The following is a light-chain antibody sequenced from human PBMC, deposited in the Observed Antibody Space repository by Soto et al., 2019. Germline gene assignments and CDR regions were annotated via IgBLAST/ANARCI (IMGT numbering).Light chain of an antibody. V-gene: IGKV3-20*01. J-gene: IGKJ3*01. Sequence: EIVLTQSPGTLSLSPGDRATLSYRASQGVSTNYLAWYQQKLGQAPRLLIYGASSRATGTPDRFSGNGSGTDFTLTISRLEPEDFAVYYCHQYGSTPFTFGPGTKVDIK. CDR3: HQYGSTPFT. CDR1: QGVSTNY. CDR2: GAS.